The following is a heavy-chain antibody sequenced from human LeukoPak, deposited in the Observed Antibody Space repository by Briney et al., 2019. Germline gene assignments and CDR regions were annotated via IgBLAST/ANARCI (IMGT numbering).Heavy chain of an antibody. Sequence: SETLSLTCAVYGGSFSGYYWSWIRQHPGKGLEWIGEINHSGSTNYNPSLKSRVTISVDTSKNQFSLKLSSVTAADTAVYYCARGESSGWYIYYFDYWGQGTLVTVSS. CDR2: INHSGST. CDR1: GGSFSGYY. J-gene: IGHJ4*02. D-gene: IGHD6-19*01. CDR3: ARGESSGWYIYYFDY. V-gene: IGHV4-34*01.